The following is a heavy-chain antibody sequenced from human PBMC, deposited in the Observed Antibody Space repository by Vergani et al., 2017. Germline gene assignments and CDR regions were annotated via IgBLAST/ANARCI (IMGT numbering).Heavy chain of an antibody. CDR2: INSNGGRT. Sequence: EVQLVESGGGLVQPGGSLRLSCSASGFTFSSYAMHWVRQAPGKGLEYVSAINSNGGRTYYAGSVKGRFTISRDNSKNTLYLQMSSLRAEDTAVYYCVKGGGNYDFWCGYYWGQGTLVTVSS. CDR1: GFTFSSYA. J-gene: IGHJ4*02. CDR3: VKGGGNYDFWCGYY. D-gene: IGHD3-3*01. V-gene: IGHV3-64D*06.